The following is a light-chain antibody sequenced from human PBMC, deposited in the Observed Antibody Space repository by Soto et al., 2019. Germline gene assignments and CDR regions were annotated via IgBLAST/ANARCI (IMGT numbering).Light chain of an antibody. CDR3: QQYNDLWT. V-gene: IGKV3-15*01. Sequence: ETVMTQSPATLSVSLGERATLSCRASQSVSSKLAWYQQKPGQAPRLLIYGASTRATGIPARFSGSGSGTEFTLTIISRQSEDSSVFYCQQYNDLWTFGQSTKVDIK. J-gene: IGKJ1*01. CDR2: GAS. CDR1: QSVSSK.